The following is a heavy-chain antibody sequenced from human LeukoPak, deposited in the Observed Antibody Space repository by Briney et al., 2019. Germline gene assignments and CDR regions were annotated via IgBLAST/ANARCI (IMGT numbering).Heavy chain of an antibody. CDR1: GFTVNSNY. J-gene: IGHJ4*02. D-gene: IGHD1-1*01. CDR3: AKSVTGNYLIDY. V-gene: IGHV3-23*01. Sequence: TGGSLRLSCAASGFTVNSNYMSWVRQAPGKGLEWVSAISASGGSTYYVDSVKGRFTISRDNSKDTLYLQMNSLRVEDTAIYYCAKSVTGNYLIDYWGQGTLVTVSS. CDR2: ISASGGST.